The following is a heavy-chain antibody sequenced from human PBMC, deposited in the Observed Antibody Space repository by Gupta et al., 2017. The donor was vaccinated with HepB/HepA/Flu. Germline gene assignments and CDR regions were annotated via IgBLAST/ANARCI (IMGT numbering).Heavy chain of an antibody. Sequence: QVQLQESGPGLVKPSETLSLTCTVPGGSINKYYWSWIRQPPGKGLEWIGYIYNSGSTNYNPSLKSRVTISVDKSKNQFSLKLSSVTAADTAVYYCARSRNFDYWGQGILVTVPS. CDR2: IYNSGST. CDR3: ARSRNFDY. J-gene: IGHJ4*02. V-gene: IGHV4-59*01. CDR1: GGSINKYY.